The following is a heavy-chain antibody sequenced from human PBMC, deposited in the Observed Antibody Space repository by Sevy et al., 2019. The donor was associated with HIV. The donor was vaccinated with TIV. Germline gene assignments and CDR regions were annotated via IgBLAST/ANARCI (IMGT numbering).Heavy chain of an antibody. D-gene: IGHD1-26*01. CDR3: ARGGAGNYYDLDS. CDR2: MNPNSGNT. CDR1: GYTFTSYD. Sequence: ASVKVSCKASGYTFTSYDINWVRQATGQGLEWMGWMNPNSGNTGYALKFQGRVSMTRNTSISTAYMDLSSLRSDDTAVYYCARGGAGNYYDLDSWGHGTLVTVSS. V-gene: IGHV1-8*01. J-gene: IGHJ5*01.